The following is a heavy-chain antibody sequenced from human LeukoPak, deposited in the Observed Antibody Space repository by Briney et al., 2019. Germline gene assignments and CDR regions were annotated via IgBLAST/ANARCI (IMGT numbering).Heavy chain of an antibody. D-gene: IGHD3-22*01. CDR1: GYTFTSYG. J-gene: IGHJ4*02. CDR2: ISDYNGNT. Sequence: GASVKVSCKASGYTFTSYGISWVRQAPGQGLEWMGWISDYNGNTNYAQKLQGRVTMTTDTSTSTAYMELRSLRSDDTAVYYCARDLYYYDSSGYCHFDYWGQGTLVTVSS. V-gene: IGHV1-18*01. CDR3: ARDLYYYDSSGYCHFDY.